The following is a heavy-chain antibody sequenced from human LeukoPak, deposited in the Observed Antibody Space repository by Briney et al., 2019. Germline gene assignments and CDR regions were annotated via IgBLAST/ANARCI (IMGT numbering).Heavy chain of an antibody. V-gene: IGHV3-21*01. CDR2: ISSSSAYI. CDR3: VRVAYCGGDCPDYYYYGMDV. CDR1: RFTFSSYS. D-gene: IGHD2-21*02. J-gene: IGHJ6*02. Sequence: GGSLRLSCAASRFTFSSYSMNWVRQAPGKGLECVSSISSSSAYIYYSDSLKGRFTISRDNARNSLYLQMNSLRAEDTAVYYCVRVAYCGGDCPDYYYYGMDVWGQGTTVTVSS.